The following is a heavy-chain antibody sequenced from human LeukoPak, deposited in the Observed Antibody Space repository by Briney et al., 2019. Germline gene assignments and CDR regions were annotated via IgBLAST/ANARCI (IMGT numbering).Heavy chain of an antibody. D-gene: IGHD4-17*01. V-gene: IGHV3-30*02. CDR3: AKGGASVTRYVDY. CDR2: MLNSGENT. Sequence: GSLRLSCAASGFPFSSYSMPWVRQAPGKGLGWVGIMLNSGENTFYGEAVKGRFTISRDNSQNTLYLQMNSLRPEDTAVYYCAKGGASVTRYVDYWGQGTLVTVSS. J-gene: IGHJ4*02. CDR1: GFPFSSYS.